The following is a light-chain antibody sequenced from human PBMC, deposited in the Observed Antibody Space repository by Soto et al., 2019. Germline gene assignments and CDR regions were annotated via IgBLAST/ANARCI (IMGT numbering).Light chain of an antibody. Sequence: DIQMTQSPSSLSASVGDRVTITCRASQSISSYLNWYQQKPGEAPKLLIYAASSLQSGVPSRFSGSGSGTDFTLTISSLQPEDFATYYCQQSYNTPRTFGQGTKVDIK. CDR1: QSISSY. J-gene: IGKJ1*01. V-gene: IGKV1-39*01. CDR3: QQSYNTPRT. CDR2: AAS.